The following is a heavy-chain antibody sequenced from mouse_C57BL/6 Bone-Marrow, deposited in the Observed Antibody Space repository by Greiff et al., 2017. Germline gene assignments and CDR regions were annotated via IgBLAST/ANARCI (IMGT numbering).Heavy chain of an antibody. Sequence: QVHVKQSGPELVKPGASVKISCKASGYAFSSSWMNWVKQRPGKGLEWIGRIYPGDGDTNYNGKFKGKATLTADKSSSTAYMQLSSLTSEDSAVYFCARSGGAYWGQGTLVTVSA. CDR3: ARSGGAY. CDR1: GYAFSSSW. J-gene: IGHJ3*01. CDR2: IYPGDGDT. V-gene: IGHV1-82*01. D-gene: IGHD1-1*02.